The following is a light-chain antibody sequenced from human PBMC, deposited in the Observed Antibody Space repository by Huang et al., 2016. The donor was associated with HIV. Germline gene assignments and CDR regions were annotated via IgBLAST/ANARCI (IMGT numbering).Light chain of an antibody. CDR2: GAS. CDR3: QQYNNWLGT. CDR1: QSVSSN. J-gene: IGKJ2*01. V-gene: IGKV3-15*01. Sequence: EIVMTPSPATLSVSPGERATLSCSASQSVSSNLAWYQQKPGQTPRLRIYGASTRATGIPARFSGSGSGTEFTLTISSLQSEDFAVYYCQQYNNWLGTFGQGTKLEIK.